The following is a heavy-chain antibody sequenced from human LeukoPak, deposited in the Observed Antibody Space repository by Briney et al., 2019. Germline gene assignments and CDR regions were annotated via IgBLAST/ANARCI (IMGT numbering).Heavy chain of an antibody. CDR1: VFNFRTYS. Sequence: GGSLRLSCAASVFNFRTYSMNWVRQAPGKGLEWVSYISSGSSTIYYAHSLKGRFTISRDNAKNSLYLQMNSLRDEDTAVYYCARGGLEWLSYWGQGTLVTVSS. CDR2: ISSGSSTI. D-gene: IGHD6-19*01. J-gene: IGHJ4*02. CDR3: ARGGLEWLSY. V-gene: IGHV3-48*02.